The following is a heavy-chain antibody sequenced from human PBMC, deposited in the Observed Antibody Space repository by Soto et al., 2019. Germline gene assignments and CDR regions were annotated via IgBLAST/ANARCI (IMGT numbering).Heavy chain of an antibody. CDR3: ARGQEISRFDP. V-gene: IGHV4-59*01. CDR1: GGSISSYY. Sequence: SETLSLTCPVSGGSISSYYWSWIRQPPGKGLEWIGYIYYSGSTNYNPSLKSRVTISVDTSKNQFSLKLSSVTAADTAVYYCARGQEISRFDPWGQGTLVTVSS. CDR2: IYYSGST. J-gene: IGHJ5*02. D-gene: IGHD2-15*01.